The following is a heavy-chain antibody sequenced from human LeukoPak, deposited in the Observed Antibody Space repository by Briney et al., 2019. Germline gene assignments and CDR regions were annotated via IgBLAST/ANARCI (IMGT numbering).Heavy chain of an antibody. D-gene: IGHD3-22*01. CDR3: ARACYYDSSVYYFDY. V-gene: IGHV1-2*02. CDR1: GYTFTGYY. CDR2: INPNSGGT. Sequence: ASVKVSCKASGYTFTGYYMHWVRQAPGQGLEWMGWINPNSGGTNYAQKFQGRVTMTRDTSISTAYMELSRLRSDDTAVYYCARACYYDSSVYYFDYWGQGTLVTVSS. J-gene: IGHJ4*02.